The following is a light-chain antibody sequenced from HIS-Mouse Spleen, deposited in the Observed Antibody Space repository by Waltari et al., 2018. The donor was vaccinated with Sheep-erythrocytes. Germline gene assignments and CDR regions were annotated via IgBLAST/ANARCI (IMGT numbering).Light chain of an antibody. CDR3: QQLNSYPFT. Sequence: DIQLTQSPSFLSASVGDRVTITCRASQGISSYLAWYQQKPGKAPKLLIYAASTLQSGVPSRFSDSGSGTEFTLTISSLQPEDFATYYCQQLNSYPFTFGPVTKVDIK. CDR1: QGISSY. J-gene: IGKJ3*01. CDR2: AAS. V-gene: IGKV1-9*01.